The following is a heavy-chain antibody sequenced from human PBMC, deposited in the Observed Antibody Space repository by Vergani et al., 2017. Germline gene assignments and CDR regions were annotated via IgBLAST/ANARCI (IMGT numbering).Heavy chain of an antibody. V-gene: IGHV3-30-3*01. CDR3: ARDYYDSSGYFYY. Sequence: QVQLVESGGGVVQPGRSLRLSCAASGFTFSSYAMHWVRQAPGKGLEWVAVLSYDGSNKYYADSVKGRFTISRDNSKNTLYLQMNSLRAEDTAVYYCARDYYDSSGYFYYWGQGTLVTVSS. D-gene: IGHD3-22*01. CDR1: GFTFSSYA. J-gene: IGHJ4*02. CDR2: LSYDGSNK.